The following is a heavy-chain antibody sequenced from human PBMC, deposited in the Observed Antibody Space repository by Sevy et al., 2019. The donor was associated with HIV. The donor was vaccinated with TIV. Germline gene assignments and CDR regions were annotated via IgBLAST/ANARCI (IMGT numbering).Heavy chain of an antibody. CDR2: IGTAGDT. CDR3: ARGEGGYCSGGSCYGDYYYYGMDV. V-gene: IGHV3-13*01. J-gene: IGHJ6*02. D-gene: IGHD2-15*01. CDR1: GFTFSSYD. Sequence: GGSLRLSCVASGFTFSSYDMHWVRQATGKGLEWVSAIGTAGDTYYPGSVKGRFTISRENAKNSLYLQMNSLRAGDTAVYYCARGEGGYCSGGSCYGDYYYYGMDVWGQGTTVTVSS.